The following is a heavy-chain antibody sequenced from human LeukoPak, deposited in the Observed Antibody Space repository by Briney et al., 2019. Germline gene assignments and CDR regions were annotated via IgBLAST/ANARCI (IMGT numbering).Heavy chain of an antibody. CDR2: IDPSGPST. D-gene: IGHD6-13*01. V-gene: IGHV1-46*01. J-gene: IGHJ4*02. CDR3: ARGAPPQRPLIATPAAGSEPIFPPFFDY. CDR1: GYTLTNYF. Sequence: ASVKVSCKASGYTLTNYFMHWVRQAPGQGLEWLGIIDPSGPSTTYAQRFQGRLTMTRDTSTSTVYVGLHSLTSEDTAVYYCARGAPPQRPLIATPAAGSEPIFPPFFDYWGQGTLVAVSS.